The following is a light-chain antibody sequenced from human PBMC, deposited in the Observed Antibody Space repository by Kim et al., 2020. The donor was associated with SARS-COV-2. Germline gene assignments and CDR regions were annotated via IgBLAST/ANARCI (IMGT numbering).Light chain of an antibody. CDR3: ATWDDSLDVWM. V-gene: IGLV1-44*01. Sequence: QSVLTQPPSASGTPGQGVTISCSGSSSNIGRNTVNWYQQFPGTAPQLLIDSDDRRPSGVSDRVSCSKSGTSASLAISALRSEDEADYYCATWDDSLDVWMFGGGTQLTVL. J-gene: IGLJ3*02. CDR2: SDD. CDR1: SSNIGRNT.